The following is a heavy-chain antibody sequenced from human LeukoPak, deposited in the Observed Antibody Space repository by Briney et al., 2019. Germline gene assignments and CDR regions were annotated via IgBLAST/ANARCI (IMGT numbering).Heavy chain of an antibody. D-gene: IGHD2-21*01. CDR1: GFTFSDYS. CDR3: ARERVIAAAGDGFDS. V-gene: IGHV3-48*02. J-gene: IGHJ4*02. CDR2: ISSSSTTI. Sequence: GGSLRLSCAASGFTFSDYSMNWVRQAPGKGLEWVSYISSSSTTIFYADSVKGRFTISRDNPKNSLFLQMNGLRDEDTALYYCARERVIAAAGDGFDSWGQGTLVTVSS.